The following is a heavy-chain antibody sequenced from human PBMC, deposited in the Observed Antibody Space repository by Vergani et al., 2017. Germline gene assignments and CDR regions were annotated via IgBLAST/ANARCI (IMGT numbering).Heavy chain of an antibody. Sequence: QVQLVQSGAEVKKPGASVKVFCKAPGYTFTGYYMYWVRQAPGQGLEWRGWINPNSGGTNYAQKFQGRVTMTRDTSISTAYMELSRLRSDDTAVYYCARASSGGYSNYRGGSGMDVWGQGTTVTVSS. D-gene: IGHD4-11*01. CDR3: ARASSGGYSNYRGGSGMDV. CDR2: INPNSGGT. V-gene: IGHV1-2*02. CDR1: GYTFTGYY. J-gene: IGHJ6*02.